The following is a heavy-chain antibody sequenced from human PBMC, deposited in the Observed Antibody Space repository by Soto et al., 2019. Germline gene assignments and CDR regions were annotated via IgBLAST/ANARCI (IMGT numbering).Heavy chain of an antibody. D-gene: IGHD6-19*01. CDR3: ASQAPGWHPDY. Sequence: SETLSLTCNVSGGSISSGGYYWSWIRQHPGKGLEWIGYIYYSGTTYYNPSLKSRLTISVDTSKNQFSLKLSSVTAADTAVYYCASQAPGWHPDYWGQGTLVTVSS. J-gene: IGHJ4*02. CDR2: IYYSGTT. CDR1: GGSISSGGYY. V-gene: IGHV4-31*03.